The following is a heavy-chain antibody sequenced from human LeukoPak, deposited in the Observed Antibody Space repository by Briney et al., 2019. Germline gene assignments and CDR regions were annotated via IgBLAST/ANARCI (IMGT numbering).Heavy chain of an antibody. V-gene: IGHV4-39*07. Sequence: KSSETLSLTCTVSGGSISSSSYYWGWIRQPPGKSLEWIGNIYYTGSTYLNPTLESRLTMSVDTSKNQFSLKLSSVTAADTAVYYCARVGDYDSRGYYLFYFDSWGQGTLVTVSS. J-gene: IGHJ4*02. D-gene: IGHD3-22*01. CDR3: ARVGDYDSRGYYLFYFDS. CDR2: IYYTGST. CDR1: GGSISSSSYY.